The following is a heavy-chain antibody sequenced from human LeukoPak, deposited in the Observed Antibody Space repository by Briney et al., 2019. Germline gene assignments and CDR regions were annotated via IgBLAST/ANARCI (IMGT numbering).Heavy chain of an antibody. D-gene: IGHD6-19*01. J-gene: IGHJ4*02. Sequence: ASVKVSCKASGYTFSSYGLGWVRQAPGQGLEWVGWINTYNGKPNYAQKLQGRVSLTTDTSTSTAYMELTSLRSDDTAVYYCARDERWLLDYWGQGTLVTVSS. CDR2: INTYNGKP. CDR1: GYTFSSYG. CDR3: ARDERWLLDY. V-gene: IGHV1-18*01.